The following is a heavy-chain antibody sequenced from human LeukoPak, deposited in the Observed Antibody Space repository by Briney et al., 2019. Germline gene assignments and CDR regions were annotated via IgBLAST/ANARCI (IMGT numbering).Heavy chain of an antibody. CDR3: ENVEGGVFIDY. V-gene: IGHV3-21*01. Sequence: PGRTLRLSCAASVFTFSIYNMNWVRQAPGKGLEWVSTISSSSSYIYYADSVNGRFTISRHNAKNSLYLQMKRLRAGYTAFYSCENVEGGVFIDYWGKGSLVTVSS. D-gene: IGHD3-16*02. CDR1: VFTFSIYN. CDR2: ISSSSSYI. J-gene: IGHJ4*02.